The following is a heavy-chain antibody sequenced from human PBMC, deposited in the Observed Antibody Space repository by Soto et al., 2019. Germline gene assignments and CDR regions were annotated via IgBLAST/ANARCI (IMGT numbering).Heavy chain of an antibody. Sequence: QVQLVESGGGVVQPGRSLRLSCAASGFTFSSYAMHWVRQAPGKGLEWVAVISYDGSNKYYADSVKGRFTISRDNSKNTLYLQMNSLRAEYTAVYYCARSGYSYGLFDYWGQGTLVTVSS. CDR3: ARSGYSYGLFDY. V-gene: IGHV3-30-3*01. CDR2: ISYDGSNK. CDR1: GFTFSSYA. D-gene: IGHD5-18*01. J-gene: IGHJ4*02.